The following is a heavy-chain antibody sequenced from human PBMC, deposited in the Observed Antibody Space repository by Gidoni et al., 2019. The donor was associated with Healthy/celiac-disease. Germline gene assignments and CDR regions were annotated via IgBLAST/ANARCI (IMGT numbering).Heavy chain of an antibody. CDR1: GFTFSSYS. D-gene: IGHD6-19*01. J-gene: IGHJ3*02. Sequence: EVQLVESGGGLVKPGGSVRLSCAASGFTFSSYSMNWVRQAPGKGLECVSSISSSSSYIYYADSVKGRFTISRDNAKNSLYLQMNSLRAEDTAVYYCARDSQIPYSSGRDAFDIWGQGTMVTVSS. CDR2: ISSSSSYI. CDR3: ARDSQIPYSSGRDAFDI. V-gene: IGHV3-21*01.